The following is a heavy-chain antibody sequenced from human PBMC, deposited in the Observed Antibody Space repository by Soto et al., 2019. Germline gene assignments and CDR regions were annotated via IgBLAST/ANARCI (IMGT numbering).Heavy chain of an antibody. CDR3: ATSGECGGDCSVYGMAV. CDR2: IISIFGTT. CDR1: GGTFSTFA. D-gene: IGHD2-21*02. J-gene: IGHJ6*02. V-gene: IGHV1-69*01. Sequence: QVQLVQSGAEVKKPGSSVKVSCKASGGTFSTFAISWVRQAPGQGREWMGGIISIFGTTEYAQKFQGRVTIYADESTSTAYMELSSLRSDDTAVYFCATSGECGGDCSVYGMAVWGQGTTVTVSS.